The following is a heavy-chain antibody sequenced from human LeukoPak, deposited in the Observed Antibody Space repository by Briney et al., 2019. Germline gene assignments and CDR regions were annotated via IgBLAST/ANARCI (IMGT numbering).Heavy chain of an antibody. CDR3: ARGSVGGYSGYDLDV. CDR2: INHSGST. Sequence: SETLSLTCAVYGGSFSGYYWSWIHQPPGKGLEWIGEINHSGSTNYNPSLKSRVTISVDTSKNQFSLKLSSVTAADTAVYYCARGSVGGYSGYDLDVWGKGTTVTVSS. V-gene: IGHV4-34*01. CDR1: GGSFSGYY. D-gene: IGHD5-12*01. J-gene: IGHJ6*04.